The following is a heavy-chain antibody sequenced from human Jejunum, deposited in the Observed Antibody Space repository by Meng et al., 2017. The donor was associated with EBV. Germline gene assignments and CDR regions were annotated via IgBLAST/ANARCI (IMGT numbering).Heavy chain of an antibody. J-gene: IGHJ4*02. V-gene: IGHV3-23*01. CDR1: GLTFSSYS. Sequence: VGLLSSGVGLLQPGGSLRLAGAASGLTFSSYSMSWVRQAPGKGLEWVSIVSGSGGNTYYADSVKGRFTISRDISKNTLYLQMNSLTAEDTAIYYCAKLLKYWGQGTLVTVSS. CDR2: VSGSGGNT. CDR3: AKLLKY.